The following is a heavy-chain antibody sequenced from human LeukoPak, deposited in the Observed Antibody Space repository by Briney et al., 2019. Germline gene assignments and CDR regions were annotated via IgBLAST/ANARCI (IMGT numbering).Heavy chain of an antibody. CDR1: GYTFSSS. V-gene: IGHV1-69*13. CDR2: IIPIFGTA. J-gene: IGHJ4*01. D-gene: IGHD2-21*01. CDR3: ARDRISYCGGDCYDLDY. Sequence: GASVKVSCKSSGYTFSSSISWVRQAPGQGLEWMGWIIPIFGTANYAQKFQGRVTITADESTSTAYMELRSLRSDDTAVYYCARDRISYCGGDCYDLDYWGHGTLVTVSS.